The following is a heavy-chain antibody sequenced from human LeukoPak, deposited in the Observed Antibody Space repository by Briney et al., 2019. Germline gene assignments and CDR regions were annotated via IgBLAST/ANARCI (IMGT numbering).Heavy chain of an antibody. CDR1: GGSVSSGSYY. CDR3: ARGAPGGRYDY. Sequence: SETLSLTCTVSGGSVSSGSYYWSWIRQPPGKGLEWIGYIYYSGSTNYNPSLKSRVTISVDTSKNQFSLKLSSVTAADTAVYYCARGAPGGRYDYWGQGTLVTVSS. J-gene: IGHJ4*02. CDR2: IYYSGST. V-gene: IGHV4-61*01. D-gene: IGHD3-16*01.